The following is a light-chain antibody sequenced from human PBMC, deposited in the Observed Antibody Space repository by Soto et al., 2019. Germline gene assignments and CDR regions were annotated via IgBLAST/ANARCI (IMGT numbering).Light chain of an antibody. CDR1: QSVSSY. Sequence: DIVLTQSPAPLSLSPGERATLSCRASQSVSSYLAWYQQKPGQAPRLLVYDVSNRATGIPARFSGGWSGTDFTLTISNLEPEDVAVYYCQQRSDWPWTFGQGTKVDIK. CDR2: DVS. V-gene: IGKV3-11*01. J-gene: IGKJ1*01. CDR3: QQRSDWPWT.